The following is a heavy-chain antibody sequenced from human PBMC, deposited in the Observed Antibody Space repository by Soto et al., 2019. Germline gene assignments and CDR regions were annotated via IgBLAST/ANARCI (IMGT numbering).Heavy chain of an antibody. CDR1: GGTFSSXA. J-gene: IGHJ4*02. V-gene: IGHV1-69*01. CDR2: IIPIFGTA. CDR3: ARDIVAGSEG. Sequence: XXVKVSCKASGGTFSSXAISWVRXAPGQGLEWMGGIIPIFGTANYAQKFQGRVTITADESTSTAYMELSSLRSEDTAVYYCARDIVAGSEGWGQGTLVTVSS. D-gene: IGHD3-16*02.